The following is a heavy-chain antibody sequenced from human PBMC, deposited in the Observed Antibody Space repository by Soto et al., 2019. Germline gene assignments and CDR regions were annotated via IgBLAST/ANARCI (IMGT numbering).Heavy chain of an antibody. V-gene: IGHV1-18*01. Sequence: HLVQSGPEVKKPGASITVSCKTSGDTFTNFCLSWVRQAPGQGLEWMGWIATYNSNRNYAQKFPGRLTLSTDTSTSTAYMELKNLGYDDTAVYYCARVVRGVVNWFDPWGQGTLVTVSS. CDR3: ARVVRGVVNWFDP. D-gene: IGHD3-10*01. CDR1: GDTFTNFC. CDR2: IATYNSNR. J-gene: IGHJ5*02.